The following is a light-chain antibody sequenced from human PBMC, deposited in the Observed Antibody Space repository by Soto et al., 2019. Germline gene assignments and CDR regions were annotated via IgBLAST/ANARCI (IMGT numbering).Light chain of an antibody. CDR1: QDITNY. CDR2: DAS. CDR3: QQYDTVPPS. J-gene: IGKJ2*01. V-gene: IGKV1-33*01. Sequence: DIQMTQSPSSLSASVGDRVTITCQASQDITNYLKWYQQKPGKAPQLLIYDASNSETGVPSRFSGSGSGTDFTFTITNRQPEDFATYYCQQYDTVPPSFGQGTKLDIK.